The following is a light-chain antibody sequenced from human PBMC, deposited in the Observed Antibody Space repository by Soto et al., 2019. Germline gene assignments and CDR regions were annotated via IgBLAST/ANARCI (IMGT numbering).Light chain of an antibody. CDR1: QSIRSG. CDR3: QQYSSYWT. V-gene: IGKV1-5*03. CDR2: KAS. Sequence: DLEMTQSPSTLSASVGDRVTITCRASQSIRSGLAWYQQKPGKAPKLLIYKASSLQSGVPSRFSGSGSGTEFTLTISSLQPEDFATYYCQQYSSYWTFGQGTKVEIK. J-gene: IGKJ1*01.